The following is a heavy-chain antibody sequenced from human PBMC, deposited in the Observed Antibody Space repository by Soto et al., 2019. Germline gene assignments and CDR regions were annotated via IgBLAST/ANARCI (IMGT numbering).Heavy chain of an antibody. Sequence: SETLSLTCAVYGGSFSGYYWSWIRQPPGKGLEWIGEINHSGSTNYNPSLKSRVTISVDTSKNQFSLKLSSVTAADTAVYYCARVPIELWFGELLSNYHYYMDVWGKGSTVIVSS. CDR3: ARVPIELWFGELLSNYHYYMDV. CDR1: GGSFSGYY. V-gene: IGHV4-34*01. J-gene: IGHJ6*03. D-gene: IGHD3-10*01. CDR2: INHSGST.